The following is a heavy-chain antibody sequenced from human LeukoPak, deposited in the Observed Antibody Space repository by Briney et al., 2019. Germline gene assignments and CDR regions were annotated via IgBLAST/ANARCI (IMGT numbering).Heavy chain of an antibody. Sequence: GGSLRLSCAASGFTFSSYSMNWVRQAPGKGLEWVSSVSSSSSYIYYADSVKGRFTISRDNAKNSLYLQMNSLRAEDTAVYYCARDLTPYIAAAGTSPFDYWGQGTLVTVSS. CDR2: VSSSSSYI. CDR3: ARDLTPYIAAAGTSPFDY. J-gene: IGHJ4*02. V-gene: IGHV3-21*01. D-gene: IGHD6-13*01. CDR1: GFTFSSYS.